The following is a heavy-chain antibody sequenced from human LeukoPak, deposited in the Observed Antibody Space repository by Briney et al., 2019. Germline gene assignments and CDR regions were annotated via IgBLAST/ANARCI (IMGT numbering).Heavy chain of an antibody. CDR2: IYSGGST. CDR1: GFTVGSNS. V-gene: IGHV3-66*02. J-gene: IGHJ4*02. Sequence: GGSLRLSCAASGFTVGSNSMSWVRQAPGKGLEWVSLIYSGGSTYYADSVKGRFTISRDSSENTLYLQMNSLRAEDTAVYYCAREAYYYGSGNFSFDYWGQGTLVTVSS. D-gene: IGHD3-10*01. CDR3: AREAYYYGSGNFSFDY.